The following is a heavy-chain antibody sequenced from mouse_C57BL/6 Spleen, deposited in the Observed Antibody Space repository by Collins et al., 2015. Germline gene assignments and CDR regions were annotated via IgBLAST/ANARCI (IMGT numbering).Heavy chain of an antibody. J-gene: IGHJ3*01. Sequence: QVQLQQSGAELARPGASVKLSCKASGYTFTSYWMQWVKQRPGQGLEWIGAIYPGDGDTRYTQKFKGKATLTADKSSSTAYMQLSSLASEDSAVYYCAREGDYDGGLAYWGQGTLVTVSA. D-gene: IGHD2-4*01. CDR2: IYPGDGDT. V-gene: IGHV1-87*01. CDR1: GYTFTSYW. CDR3: AREGDYDGGLAY.